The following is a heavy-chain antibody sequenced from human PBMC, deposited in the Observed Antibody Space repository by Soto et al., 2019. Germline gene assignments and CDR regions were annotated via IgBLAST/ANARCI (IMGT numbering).Heavy chain of an antibody. CDR2: INHSGST. D-gene: IGHD5-12*01. V-gene: IGHV4-34*01. CDR3: ARGRWLQSAPFDY. CDR1: GGSFSGYY. Sequence: SETLSLTCAVYGGSFSGYYWSWIRQPPGKGLEWIGEINHSGSTNYNPSLKSRVTISVDTSKNQFSLKLSSVTAADTAVYYCARGRWLQSAPFDYWGQGTLVTVS. J-gene: IGHJ4*02.